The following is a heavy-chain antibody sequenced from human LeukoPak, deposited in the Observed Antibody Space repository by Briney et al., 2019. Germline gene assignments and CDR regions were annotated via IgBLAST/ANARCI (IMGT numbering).Heavy chain of an antibody. V-gene: IGHV1-18*01. D-gene: IGHD5-24*01. J-gene: IGHJ4*02. CDR1: GYTFSSYG. CDR3: ARALRWLGTARSYYFDY. CDR2: ISDYNGNT. Sequence: GASVKVSCKASGYTFSSYGISWVRQAPGQGLEWMGWISDYNGNTNYARKFQGRVTMTRNTSISTAYMELSSLRSEDTAVYYCARALRWLGTARSYYFDYWGQGTLVTVSS.